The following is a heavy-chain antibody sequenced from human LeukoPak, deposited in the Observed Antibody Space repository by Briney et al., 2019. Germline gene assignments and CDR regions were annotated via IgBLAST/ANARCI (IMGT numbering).Heavy chain of an antibody. CDR1: GFTFRSYS. CDR2: ISSSSSTI. CDR3: ARSRYSGSYPFDY. Sequence: GGSLRLSCAASGFTFRSYSMNWVRQAPGKGLEWVSYISSSSSTIYYADSVKGRFTISRDNAKNSLYLQMYILRAEDTAVYYCARSRYSGSYPFDYWGQGTLVTVSS. V-gene: IGHV3-48*01. D-gene: IGHD1-26*01. J-gene: IGHJ4*02.